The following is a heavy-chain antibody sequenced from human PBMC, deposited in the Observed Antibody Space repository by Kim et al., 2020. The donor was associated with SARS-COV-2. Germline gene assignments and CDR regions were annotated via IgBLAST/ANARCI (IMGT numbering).Heavy chain of an antibody. CDR2: IDPSDSYT. D-gene: IGHD4-4*01. CDR3: ARRGETTVRWGYYYYGMDV. Sequence: GESLKISCKGSGYSFTSYWISWVRQMPGKGLEWMGRIDPSDSYTNYSPSFQGHVTISADKSISTAYLQWSSLKASDTAMYYCARRGETTVRWGYYYYGMDVWGQGTTVTVSS. CDR1: GYSFTSYW. V-gene: IGHV5-10-1*01. J-gene: IGHJ6*02.